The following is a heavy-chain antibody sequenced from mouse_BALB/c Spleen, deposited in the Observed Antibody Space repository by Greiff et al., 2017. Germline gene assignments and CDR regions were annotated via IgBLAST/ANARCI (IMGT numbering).Heavy chain of an antibody. Sequence: DVQLQESGGGLVKPGGSLKLSCAASGFTFSSYTMSWVRQTPEKRLEWVATISSGGSYTYYPDSVKGRFTISRDNAKNTLYLQMSSLKSEDTAMYYCTRDDGDGYYVGFDYWGQGTTLTVSS. J-gene: IGHJ2*01. D-gene: IGHD2-3*01. CDR2: ISSGGSYT. CDR1: GFTFSSYT. V-gene: IGHV5-6-4*01. CDR3: TRDDGDGYYVGFDY.